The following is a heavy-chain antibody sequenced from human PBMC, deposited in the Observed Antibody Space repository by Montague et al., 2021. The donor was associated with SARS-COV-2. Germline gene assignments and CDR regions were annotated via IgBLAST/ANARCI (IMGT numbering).Heavy chain of an antibody. D-gene: IGHD4-17*01. CDR2: TYYMSKWCN. CDR1: GDSVSSNSAA. Sequence: CAISGDSVSSNSAAWNWLRRSPSRGLEWLGRTYYMSKWCNDYAVSLKXXITINPDTTKNQFSLKLSSVTAADTAVYYCARGTTVTTLFYYYYGMDVWGQGTTVIVSS. CDR3: ARGTTVTTLFYYYYGMDV. J-gene: IGHJ6*02. V-gene: IGHV6-1*01.